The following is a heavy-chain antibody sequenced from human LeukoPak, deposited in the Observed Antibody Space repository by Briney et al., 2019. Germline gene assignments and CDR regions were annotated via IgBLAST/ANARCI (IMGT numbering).Heavy chain of an antibody. CDR3: AKARAYYDFWSGPDMDV. CDR2: WNSGSI. Sequence: WNSGSIGYADSVKGRFTISRDNAKNSLYLQMNSLRAEDTALYYCAKARAYYDFWSGPDMDVWGQGTTVTVSS. J-gene: IGHJ6*02. V-gene: IGHV3-9*01. D-gene: IGHD3-3*01.